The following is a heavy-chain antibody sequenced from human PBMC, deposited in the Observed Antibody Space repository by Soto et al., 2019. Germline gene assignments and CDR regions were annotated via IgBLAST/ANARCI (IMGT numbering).Heavy chain of an antibody. CDR2: ISPNSGVT. CDR1: GYTFTSYG. CDR3: VRDAFSSRGANYCFDY. Sequence: ASVKVSCKASGYTFTSYGIIWVRQAPGQGLEWMGYISPNSGVTTYAQNLQGRLTMTTDTSTSTAYMELRSLSSDDTAVYYCVRDAFSSRGANYCFDYWGQGSLVTVSS. D-gene: IGHD2-2*01. V-gene: IGHV1-18*01. J-gene: IGHJ4*02.